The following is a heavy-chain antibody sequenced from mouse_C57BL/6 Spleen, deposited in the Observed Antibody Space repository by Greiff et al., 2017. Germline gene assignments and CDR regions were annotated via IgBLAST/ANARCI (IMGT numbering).Heavy chain of an antibody. V-gene: IGHV1-69*01. J-gene: IGHJ4*01. CDR3: ARRLGAMDY. CDR2: FDPSDSYT. Sequence: VQLQQSGAELVMPGASVKLSCKASGYTFTSYWMHWVKQRPGQGLEWIGEFDPSDSYTNYNQKFKGKSTLTVDKYSSTAYMQLSSLTSEDSAVYYCARRLGAMDYWGQGTSVTVSS. D-gene: IGHD3-3*01. CDR1: GYTFTSYW.